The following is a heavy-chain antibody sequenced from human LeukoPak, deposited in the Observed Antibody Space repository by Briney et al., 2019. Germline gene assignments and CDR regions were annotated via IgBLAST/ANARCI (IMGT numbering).Heavy chain of an antibody. J-gene: IGHJ6*02. Sequence: AAVKVSCKASGGTFSSYAISWVRQAPGQGLEWMGGIIPIFGTANYAQKFQGRVTITADESTSTAYMELSSLRPEDPPVYYCARSGDRREYYYYYGMDVWGQGTTVTVSS. D-gene: IGHD4-17*01. CDR2: IIPIFGTA. V-gene: IGHV1-69*13. CDR3: ARSGDRREYYYYYGMDV. CDR1: GGTFSSYA.